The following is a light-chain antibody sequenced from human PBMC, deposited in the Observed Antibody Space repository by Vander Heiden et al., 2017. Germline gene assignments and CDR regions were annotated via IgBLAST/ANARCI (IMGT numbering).Light chain of an antibody. CDR3: QQDGTAPHT. CDR1: QTVGSNY. V-gene: IGKV3-20*01. Sequence: EIVLTQSPGTLSLSPGERATLSCRASQTVGSNYVAWYQQKPGQAPRLLIYGASSRATGIPDRFSGGGSETDFTLTITRLEPEDFAMYYCQQDGTAPHTFGQGTKV. CDR2: GAS. J-gene: IGKJ2*01.